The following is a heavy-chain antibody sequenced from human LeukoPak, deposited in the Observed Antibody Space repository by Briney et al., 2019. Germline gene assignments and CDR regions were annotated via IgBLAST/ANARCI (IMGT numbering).Heavy chain of an antibody. CDR2: FDPEDGET. CDR1: GHTLTELS. V-gene: IGHV1-24*01. D-gene: IGHD4-23*01. CDR3: ATDLDYGGNPNNGY. J-gene: IGHJ4*02. Sequence: GASGKVSCKVSGHTLTELSMHWVRQAPGKGLEWMGGFDPEDGETIYAQKFQGRVTMTEDTSTDTAYMELSSLRSEDTAVYYCATDLDYGGNPNNGYWGQGTLVTVSS.